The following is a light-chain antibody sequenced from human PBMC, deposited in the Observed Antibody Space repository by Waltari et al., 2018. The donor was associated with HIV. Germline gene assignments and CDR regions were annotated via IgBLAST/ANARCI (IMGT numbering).Light chain of an antibody. CDR2: EVS. CDR3: SSYTSSSLVV. V-gene: IGLV2-14*01. J-gene: IGLJ2*01. Sequence: QSALIQPASVSGSPGQSITISCTGTSSDVGGYHYVSWYQQHPGKAPKLMIYEVSNRPSGVSNRFSGSKSGNTASLTISGLQAEDEADYYCSSYTSSSLVVFGGGTKLTVL. CDR1: SSDVGGYHY.